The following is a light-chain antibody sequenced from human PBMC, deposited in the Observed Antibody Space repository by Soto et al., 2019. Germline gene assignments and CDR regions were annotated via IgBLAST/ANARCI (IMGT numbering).Light chain of an antibody. J-gene: IGKJ4*01. CDR1: QSVNNNY. Sequence: EIVLTQSPGTLSLSPGEGATLSCRASQSVNNNYFAWYQQKPGQAHRLLIYGASSRATGIPDRFSGSGSGTDFTLTISRLEPEDFAVYYCQQYGTSPVTFGGGTKVEIK. CDR2: GAS. V-gene: IGKV3-20*01. CDR3: QQYGTSPVT.